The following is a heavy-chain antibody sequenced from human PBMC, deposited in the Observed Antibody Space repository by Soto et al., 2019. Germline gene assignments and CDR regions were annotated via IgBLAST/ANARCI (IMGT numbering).Heavy chain of an antibody. CDR2: IHYSGST. CDR1: GGSISSGVYY. V-gene: IGHV4-31*03. Sequence: QVQLQESGPGLLKPSQTLSLTCTVSGGSISSGVYYWSWIRQHPGKGLQWIGYIHYSGSTYHNPSLKSRVTMSVDTSKNQFSLKLSSVTAADTAVYYCAREDYDTSGYSYFDYWGQGTLVTVSS. J-gene: IGHJ4*02. CDR3: AREDYDTSGYSYFDY. D-gene: IGHD3-22*01.